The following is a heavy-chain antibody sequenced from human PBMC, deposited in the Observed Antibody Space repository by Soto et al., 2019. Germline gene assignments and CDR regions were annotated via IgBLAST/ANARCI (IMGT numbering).Heavy chain of an antibody. Sequence: SETLSLTCTVSGGSISSSSYYWGWIRQPPGKGLEWIGSIYYSGSTYYNPSLKSRVPIYVATSKNQFHLKLSSVTAADTAVYYCARHRAPGDYDFWSAIYYFEYWGQGTLSTVS. J-gene: IGHJ4*02. CDR2: IYYSGST. V-gene: IGHV4-39*01. CDR3: ARHRAPGDYDFWSAIYYFEY. CDR1: GGSISSSSYY. D-gene: IGHD3-3*01.